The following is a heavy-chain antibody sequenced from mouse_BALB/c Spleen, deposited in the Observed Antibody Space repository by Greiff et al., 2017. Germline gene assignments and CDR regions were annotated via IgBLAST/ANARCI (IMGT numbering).Heavy chain of an antibody. D-gene: IGHD2-4*01. Sequence: EVQLQQSGPELVKPGASVRISCKASGYSFTSYWMHWVKQRPGQGLEWIGAIYPGNSDTSYNQKFKGKAKLTAVTSASTAYMELSSLTNEDSAVYYCTRPIYYDYEGYWGQGTTLTVSS. CDR2: IYPGNSDT. CDR3: TRPIYYDYEGY. V-gene: IGHV1-5*01. J-gene: IGHJ2*01. CDR1: GYSFTSYW.